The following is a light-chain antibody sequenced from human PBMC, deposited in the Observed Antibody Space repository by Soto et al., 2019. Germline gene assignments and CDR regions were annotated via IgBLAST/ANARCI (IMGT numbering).Light chain of an antibody. J-gene: IGKJ2*01. CDR1: HGINNH. CDR2: GAS. V-gene: IGKV1-27*01. CDR3: QKYNSAPYT. Sequence: DIQMTQSPPSLYVSVGDRVAITCRTSHGINNHLAWYQQKPGKIPRLLIFGASTLRPGVPSRFSGSGSGTDFTLTISSLQPEDVATYYCQKYNSAPYTFGQGTKLDIK.